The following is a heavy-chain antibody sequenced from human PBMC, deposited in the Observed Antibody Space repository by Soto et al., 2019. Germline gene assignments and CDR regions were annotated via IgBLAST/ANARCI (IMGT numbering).Heavy chain of an antibody. CDR1: GGTFSSYP. CDR3: ARDLQYYDSSGYYYGLGNDAFDI. J-gene: IGHJ3*02. CDR2: INPNSGGT. Sequence: ASVKVSCKASGGTFSSYPISWVRQAPGQGLEWMGWINPNSGGTNYAQKFQGRVTMTRDTSISTAYMELSRPRSDDTAVYYCARDLQYYDSSGYYYGLGNDAFDIWGQGTMVTVSS. D-gene: IGHD3-22*01. V-gene: IGHV1-2*02.